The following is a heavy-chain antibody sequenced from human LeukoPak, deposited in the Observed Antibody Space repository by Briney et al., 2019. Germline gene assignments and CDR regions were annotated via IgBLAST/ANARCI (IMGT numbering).Heavy chain of an antibody. J-gene: IGHJ4*02. CDR1: GFTFSSYW. D-gene: IGHD3-22*01. CDR2: IKQDGSEK. V-gene: IGHV3-7*01. Sequence: PGGSLRLSCVASGFTFSSYWMSWVRQAPGKGLEWVANIKQDGSEKYYMDSVNGRFTISRDNAKNSLYLQMNSLRAEDTAVYYCARDAYYNSGVRGDYWGQGTLVTVSS. CDR3: ARDAYYNSGVRGDY.